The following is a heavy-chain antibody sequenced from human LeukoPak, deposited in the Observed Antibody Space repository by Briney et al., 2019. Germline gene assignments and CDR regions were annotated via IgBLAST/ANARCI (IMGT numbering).Heavy chain of an antibody. Sequence: SETLSLTCTVSGGSISSGSYYWSWIRQPAGKGLEWIGRIYTSGSTNYNPSLKSRVTISVDPSKNQFSLKLGSGTAADTAVYYCARTYSGSPQYFQHWGQGTLVTVSS. D-gene: IGHD1-26*01. CDR3: ARTYSGSPQYFQH. V-gene: IGHV4-61*02. J-gene: IGHJ1*01. CDR2: IYTSGST. CDR1: GGSISSGSYY.